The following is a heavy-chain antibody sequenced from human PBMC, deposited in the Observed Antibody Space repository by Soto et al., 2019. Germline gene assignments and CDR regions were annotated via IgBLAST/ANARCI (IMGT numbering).Heavy chain of an antibody. CDR1: GFTFSNYA. J-gene: IGHJ4*02. V-gene: IGHV3-23*01. D-gene: IGHD3-3*02. CDR3: AKPSYIFGVVITGAFDY. Sequence: EVQLLDSGGGLVQPGGSLRLSCAASGFTFSNYAMSWVRQAPGKGLEWVSAISGSGDSTYYADSVKGRFTISRDNSKNTLYLQMNSLRAEDTAVYHCAKPSYIFGVVITGAFDYWGQGALVTVSS. CDR2: ISGSGDST.